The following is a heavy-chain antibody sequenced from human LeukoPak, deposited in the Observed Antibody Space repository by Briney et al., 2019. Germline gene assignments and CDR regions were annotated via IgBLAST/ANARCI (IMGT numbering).Heavy chain of an antibody. D-gene: IGHD2-21*01. CDR1: GYTFTSYD. V-gene: IGHV1-8*03. Sequence: ASVKVSCKASGYTFTSYDINWVRQATGQGLEWMGWMNPNSGNTGYAQKFQGRVTITRNTSISTAYMGLSSLRSEDTAVYYCARVKVSNCGGDCYRDPPDAFDIWGQGTMVTVSS. J-gene: IGHJ3*02. CDR2: MNPNSGNT. CDR3: ARVKVSNCGGDCYRDPPDAFDI.